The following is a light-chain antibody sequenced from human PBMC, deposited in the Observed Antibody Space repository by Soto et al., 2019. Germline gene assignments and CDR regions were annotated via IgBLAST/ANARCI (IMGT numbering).Light chain of an antibody. CDR1: QGSSSY. CDR2: AAS. V-gene: IGKV1-8*01. Sequence: AIRMTQSPSSFSASTGDRVTITCRARQGSSSYLAGYQQKPGKAPKRLIYAASTLQSGVPSRFRGSGYGQDFTLTISCLQSEDFDTSYYQQYYSYPPTFGQGTKLEIK. CDR3: QQYYSYPPT. J-gene: IGKJ2*01.